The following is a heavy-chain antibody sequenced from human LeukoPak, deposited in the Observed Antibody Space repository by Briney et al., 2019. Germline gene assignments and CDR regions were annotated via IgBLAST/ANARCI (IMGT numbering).Heavy chain of an antibody. CDR2: INPNSGGT. CDR1: GYTFTGYY. D-gene: IGHD4-17*01. V-gene: IGHV1-2*02. Sequence: EASVKVSCKASGYTFTGYYMHWVRQAPGQGLEWMGWINPNSGGTNYAQKFQGRVTMTRDTSISTAYMELSRLRSDDTAVYYCARREGYDYGDSSFDYWGQGTLVTVSS. J-gene: IGHJ4*02. CDR3: ARREGYDYGDSSFDY.